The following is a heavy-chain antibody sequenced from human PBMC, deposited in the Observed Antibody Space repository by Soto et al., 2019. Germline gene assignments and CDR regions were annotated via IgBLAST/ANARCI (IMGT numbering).Heavy chain of an antibody. CDR1: GFTFSNAW. Sequence: EVQLVESGGGLVKPGGSLRLSCAVSGFTFSNAWMNWVRQAPGKGLEWVGRIKSKTDGGTTDYAAPVKGRFTISRDDSKNTLYLQMNSLKPEDTAVYYCATGRDGKPWYFDHWGQGTLVTVSS. V-gene: IGHV3-15*07. J-gene: IGHJ4*02. CDR2: IKSKTDGGTT. CDR3: ATGRDGKPWYFDH.